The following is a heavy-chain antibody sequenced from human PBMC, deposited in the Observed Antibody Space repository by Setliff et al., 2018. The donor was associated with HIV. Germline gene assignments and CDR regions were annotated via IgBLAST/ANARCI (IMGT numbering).Heavy chain of an antibody. CDR3: ARIIYSGFDSGYYIDY. CDR1: GGSISSYYW. V-gene: IGHV2-5*08. CDR2: IYWDDDK. Sequence: TLSLTCTVSGGSISSYYWSWIRQPPGKALEWLALIYWDDDKRYSPSLKGRLTITEDTSKNQVVLTMTNMDPVDTATYYCARIIYSGFDSGYYIDYWGQGTLVTVSS. J-gene: IGHJ4*02. D-gene: IGHD5-12*01.